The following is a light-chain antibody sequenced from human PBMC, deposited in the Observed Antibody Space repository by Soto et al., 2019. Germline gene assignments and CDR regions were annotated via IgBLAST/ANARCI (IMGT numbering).Light chain of an antibody. CDR1: SSDVGGYNY. J-gene: IGLJ2*01. CDR3: SSYSSGNNFVV. Sequence: QSALTQPPSASGSPGQSVTISCTGTSSDVGGYNYVSWYQQHPGKAPKLMIYEVNKRPSGVPDRFSGSKSGNTASLTVSGLQAEDEADYYCSSYSSGNNFVVFGGGTKLTVL. CDR2: EVN. V-gene: IGLV2-8*01.